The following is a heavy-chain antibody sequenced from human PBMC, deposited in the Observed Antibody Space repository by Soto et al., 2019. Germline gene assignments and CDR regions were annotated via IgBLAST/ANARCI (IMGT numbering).Heavy chain of an antibody. D-gene: IGHD3-9*01. CDR1: GGSISSSNW. Sequence: QVQLQESGPGLVKPSGTLSLTCAVSGGSISSSNWWSWVRQPPGKGLEWIGEIYHSGSTNYNPSLKIRVTISVDKSKNQFSLKLSSVTAADTAVYYCARGGRDDILTGYRFDYWGQGTLVTVSS. CDR2: IYHSGST. V-gene: IGHV4-4*02. CDR3: ARGGRDDILTGYRFDY. J-gene: IGHJ4*02.